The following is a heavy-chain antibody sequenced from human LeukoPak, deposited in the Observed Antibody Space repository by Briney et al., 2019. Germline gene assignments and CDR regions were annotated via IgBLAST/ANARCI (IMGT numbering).Heavy chain of an antibody. V-gene: IGHV4-4*02. CDR2: VHLDGRT. D-gene: IGHD3-3*01. CDR3: AREGGFYRPLDY. J-gene: IGHJ4*02. CDR1: GGSVINTNW. Sequence: SETLSLTCGVSGGSVINTNWWIWVRQPPGKGLEWIGEVHLDGRTNYNPSLESRLTMSVDVSENQVSLKLTSVTAADTAVYYCAREGGFYRPLDYSGQGTLVTVSS.